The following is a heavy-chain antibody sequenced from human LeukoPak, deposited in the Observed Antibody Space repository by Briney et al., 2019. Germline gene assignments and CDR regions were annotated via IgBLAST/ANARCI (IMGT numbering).Heavy chain of an antibody. CDR2: IWYDGSNE. CDR1: GFTFSSYG. Sequence: GGSLRLSCAASGFTFSSYGLHWVRKAPGKGLEWVAVIWYDGSNEYYADSVKGRFTISRDNSKNTLYLHMNSLRAEDTAVYYCAKRHYCSSTSCYGFDYWGQGTLVTVSS. V-gene: IGHV3-33*06. CDR3: AKRHYCSSTSCYGFDY. D-gene: IGHD2-2*01. J-gene: IGHJ4*02.